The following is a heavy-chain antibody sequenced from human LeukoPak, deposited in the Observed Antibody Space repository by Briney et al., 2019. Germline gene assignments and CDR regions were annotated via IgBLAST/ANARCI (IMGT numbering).Heavy chain of an antibody. CDR1: GYSFTNYW. CDR2: IYPADSDT. CDR3: ARTYCSTISCFGLYYYYGVDV. D-gene: IGHD2-2*01. Sequence: GESLKISCKGSGYSFTNYWIGWVRQMPGKGLEWMGIIYPADSDTRYSPSFQGQVTISVDKSTSTAYLQWSSLKASDTAMYYCARTYCSTISCFGLYYYYGVDVWGQGTTVTVSS. J-gene: IGHJ6*02. V-gene: IGHV5-51*01.